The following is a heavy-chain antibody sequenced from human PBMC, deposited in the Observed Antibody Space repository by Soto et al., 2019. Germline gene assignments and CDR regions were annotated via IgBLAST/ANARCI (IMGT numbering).Heavy chain of an antibody. CDR2: ISGSGSDT. Sequence: GGSLILSCAASGFTFSTYAMSWVRQAPGKGLEWLSSISGSGSDTYYTDSVKGRFTVSRDNSKNTLYLEVINLRDEDTAIYYCAKDRVGVVADFFDYWGPGTLVTVSS. D-gene: IGHD2-21*01. V-gene: IGHV3-23*01. J-gene: IGHJ4*02. CDR1: GFTFSTYA. CDR3: AKDRVGVVADFFDY.